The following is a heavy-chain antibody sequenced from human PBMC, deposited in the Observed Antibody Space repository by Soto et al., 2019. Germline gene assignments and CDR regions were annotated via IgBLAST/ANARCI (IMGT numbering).Heavy chain of an antibody. D-gene: IGHD3-10*01. CDR2: ISYDGSDK. CDR3: VGGQYYFDY. V-gene: IGHV3-30*03. CDR1: GFPFTSYG. Sequence: QVQLVESGGGVVQPGRSLRLSCAASGFPFTSYGMHWVREGPDKGLEWVAIISYDGSDKYYADSVKGRFTISRDNSKNTRYLQMNSLRPEDTALYYCVGGQYYFDYRGQGTLVFVSS. J-gene: IGHJ4*02.